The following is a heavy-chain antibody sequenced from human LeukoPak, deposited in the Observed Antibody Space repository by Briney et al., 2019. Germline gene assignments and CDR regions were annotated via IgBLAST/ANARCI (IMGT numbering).Heavy chain of an antibody. CDR1: GFTFSSYA. Sequence: GGSLRLSCAASGFTFSSYAMHWVRQAPGKGLEWVAVISYDGSNKYYADSVKGRFTISRDNSKNTLYLQVNSLRAEDTAVYYCARVASSTFDYWGQGTLVTVSS. CDR2: ISYDGSNK. V-gene: IGHV3-30-3*01. J-gene: IGHJ4*02. D-gene: IGHD2-2*01. CDR3: ARVASSTFDY.